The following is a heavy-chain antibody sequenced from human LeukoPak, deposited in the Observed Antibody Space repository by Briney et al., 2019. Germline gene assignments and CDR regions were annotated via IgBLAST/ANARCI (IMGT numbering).Heavy chain of an antibody. D-gene: IGHD3-3*01. CDR3: TSDFWSGYYWSWY. CDR2: IRSKAYGGTT. V-gene: IGHV3-49*04. Sequence: PGGSLRLSCTASGFTFGGYAMNWVRKPQRKGQGRVGFIRSKAYGGTTEYPASVTGRFTISRDDSTSIAYLQMIRLKTEDTAVYYCTSDFWSGYYWSWYWGQGTLVTVSS. J-gene: IGHJ4*02. CDR1: GFTFGGYA.